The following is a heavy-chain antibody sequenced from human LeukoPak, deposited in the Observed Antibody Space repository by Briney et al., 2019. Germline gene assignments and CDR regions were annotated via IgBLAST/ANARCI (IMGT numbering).Heavy chain of an antibody. J-gene: IGHJ6*02. V-gene: IGHV3-48*01. Sequence: GGSLRLSCAASGFTFSSYSMNWVRQAPGKGLEWVSYISSSSSTIYYADSVKGRFTISRDNAKNSLYLQMNSLRAEDTAVYYCAREASSSWYLQYYYYGMDVWGQGTTVTVSS. CDR3: AREASSSWYLQYYYYGMDV. CDR2: ISSSSSTI. D-gene: IGHD6-13*01. CDR1: GFTFSSYS.